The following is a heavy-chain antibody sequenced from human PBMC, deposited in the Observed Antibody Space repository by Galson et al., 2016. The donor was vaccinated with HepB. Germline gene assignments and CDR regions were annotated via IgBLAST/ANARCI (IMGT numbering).Heavy chain of an antibody. CDR1: GYTFTDYY. J-gene: IGHJ3*02. Sequence: SCKASGYTFTDYYMHWVRQAPGQGLEWMGWINPNSGGTSYAQKFQGRVTMTRDTSISTACMELSRLRSDDTAVYYCARDRYYDSSGHFAFDIWGQGTMVTVSS. CDR3: ARDRYYDSSGHFAFDI. V-gene: IGHV1-2*02. CDR2: INPNSGGT. D-gene: IGHD3-22*01.